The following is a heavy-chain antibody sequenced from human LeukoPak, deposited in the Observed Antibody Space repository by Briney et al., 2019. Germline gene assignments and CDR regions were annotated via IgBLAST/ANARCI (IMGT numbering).Heavy chain of an antibody. J-gene: IGHJ5*02. CDR2: LSRGGGIM. D-gene: IGHD3-16*01. CDR1: GFTFNNYE. Sequence: GGSLRLSCAASGFTFNNYEMNWVRQAPGKGLEWVSRLSRGGGIMFYADSVKGRFTTSRENSKNSLYLHMNSLRAEDTALYYCARDEKGGGQISYNWFDPWGQGTLVTVSS. V-gene: IGHV3-48*03. CDR3: ARDEKGGGQISYNWFDP.